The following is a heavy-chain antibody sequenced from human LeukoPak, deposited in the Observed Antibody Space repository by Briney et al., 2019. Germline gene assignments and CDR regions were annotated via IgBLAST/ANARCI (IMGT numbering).Heavy chain of an antibody. D-gene: IGHD3-16*02. V-gene: IGHV4-34*01. J-gene: IGHJ4*02. CDR2: INHSGST. Sequence: PSETLSLTCAVYGGSFSGYYWSWIRQPPGKGLEWIGEINHSGSTNYNPSLKSRVTKSVDTSKNQFSLKLSSVTAADTAVYYCARGPHDYVWGSYRYGSFDYWGQGTLVTVSS. CDR3: ARGPHDYVWGSYRYGSFDY. CDR1: GGSFSGYY.